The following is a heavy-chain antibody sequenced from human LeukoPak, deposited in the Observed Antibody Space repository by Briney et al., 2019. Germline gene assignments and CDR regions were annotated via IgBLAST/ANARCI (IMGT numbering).Heavy chain of an antibody. Sequence: ASVKVSCKASGGSFTNYAVSWLRQAPGHGLEWMGAIVPMFTTSDYAQKFRDRVTITADESTSTVYMDLRRLTYEDTAIYYCARVKESAPVAAAIPYFFDRWGQGTLVTVSS. CDR1: GGSFTNYA. V-gene: IGHV1-69*13. CDR2: IVPMFTTS. CDR3: ARVKESAPVAAAIPYFFDR. D-gene: IGHD2-2*01. J-gene: IGHJ4*02.